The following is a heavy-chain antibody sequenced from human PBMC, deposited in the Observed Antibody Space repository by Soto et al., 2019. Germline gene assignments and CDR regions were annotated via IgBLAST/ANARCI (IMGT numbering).Heavy chain of an antibody. CDR1: GFTFSSYA. V-gene: IGHV3-30-3*01. CDR2: ISYDGSNK. Sequence: QVQLLESGGGVVQPGRSLRLSCAASGFTFSSYAMHWVRQAPGKGLEWVAVISYDGSNKYYADSVKGRFTISRDNSKNTLYLQMNSLRAEDTAVYYCARVGYDFCFDYWGQGTLVTVSS. D-gene: IGHD3-3*01. J-gene: IGHJ4*02. CDR3: ARVGYDFCFDY.